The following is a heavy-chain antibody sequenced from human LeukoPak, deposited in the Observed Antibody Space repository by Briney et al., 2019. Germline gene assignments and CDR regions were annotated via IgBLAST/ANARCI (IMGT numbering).Heavy chain of an antibody. J-gene: IGHJ4*02. V-gene: IGHV3-23*01. Sequence: GGSLRVSCAASGFTFSSYVMTWVRQVPGKGLEWVSSMIISGGSTYYADSVKGRFTISRDNSKNTLYLQMNSLRVEDTALYFCARETKIHYSGQGALVTVSS. CDR2: MIISGGST. CDR3: ARETKIHY. CDR1: GFTFSSYV. D-gene: IGHD1-7*01.